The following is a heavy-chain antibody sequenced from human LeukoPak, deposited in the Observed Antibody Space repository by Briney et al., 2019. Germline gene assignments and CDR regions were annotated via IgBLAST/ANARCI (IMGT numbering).Heavy chain of an antibody. D-gene: IGHD1-7*01. CDR2: IYYRGST. CDR1: GGSINYYY. V-gene: IGHV4-59*01. Sequence: KPSETLSLTCTVSGGSINYYYWSWIRQPPGKGLEWIGYIYYRGSTNYNPYLNSRVTISVDTSKNQFSLKLTSVTAADTAVYYCARTTGNYGYYFDYWGRGTLVTVSS. CDR3: ARTTGNYGYYFDY. J-gene: IGHJ4*02.